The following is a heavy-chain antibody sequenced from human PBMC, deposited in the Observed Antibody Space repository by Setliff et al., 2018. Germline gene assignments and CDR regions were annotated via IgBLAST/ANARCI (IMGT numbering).Heavy chain of an antibody. CDR2: IYHSGST. CDR1: GGSISSSSYY. CDR3: ARVAGSGYLDRCFDP. Sequence: SETLSLTCTVSGGSISSSSYYWGWVRQPPGKGLEWIGEIYHSGSTNYNPSLNSRVTISLDTSKNQFSLKLISVTAADTAVYYCARVAGSGYLDRCFDPWGQGTLVTVS. J-gene: IGHJ5*02. V-gene: IGHV4-39*07. D-gene: IGHD3-22*01.